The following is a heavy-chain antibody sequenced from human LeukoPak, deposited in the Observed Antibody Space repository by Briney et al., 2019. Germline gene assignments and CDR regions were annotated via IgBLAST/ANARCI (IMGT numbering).Heavy chain of an antibody. D-gene: IGHD3-22*01. CDR3: ARRDSSAYYYAFGY. J-gene: IGHJ4*02. CDR1: GGSISSSNYY. V-gene: IGHV4-39*01. CDR2: IFYSGST. Sequence: PSETLSLTCTVSGGSISSSNYYWGWIRQPPGKGLEWIGNIFYSGSTYHNPSLKSRVTISVDTSKNQFSLKLSSVTAADTAIYYCARRDSSAYYYAFGYWGQGTLVTVSS.